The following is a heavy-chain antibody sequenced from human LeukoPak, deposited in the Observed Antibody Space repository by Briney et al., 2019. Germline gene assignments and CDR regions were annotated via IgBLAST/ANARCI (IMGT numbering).Heavy chain of an antibody. CDR2: IYYSGST. Sequence: SETLSLTCTVSGGSISSYYWSWIRQPLGKGLEWIGYIYYSGSTNYNPSLKSRVTISVDTSKNQFSLKLSSVTAADTAVYYCARNPLGYCSGGSCYGVVAFDIWGQGTMVTVSS. CDR3: ARNPLGYCSGGSCYGVVAFDI. J-gene: IGHJ3*02. CDR1: GGSISSYY. V-gene: IGHV4-59*01. D-gene: IGHD2-15*01.